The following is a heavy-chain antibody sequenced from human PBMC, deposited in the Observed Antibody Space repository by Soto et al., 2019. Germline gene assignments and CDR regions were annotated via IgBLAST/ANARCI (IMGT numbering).Heavy chain of an antibody. V-gene: IGHV3-11*05. CDR1: GLTFSAYY. J-gene: IGHJ6*02. CDR2: INSSSDNT. Sequence: QEQLVESGGGLVRPGGSLRLSCAASGLTFSAYYMQWMSQAPGKGLEWVSYINSSSDNTNYAGSVKGRFTISRDNAKNSLYLQMNSPRVEDTAVYYCVREYYYGMDVWGQGTTVTVSS. CDR3: VREYYYGMDV.